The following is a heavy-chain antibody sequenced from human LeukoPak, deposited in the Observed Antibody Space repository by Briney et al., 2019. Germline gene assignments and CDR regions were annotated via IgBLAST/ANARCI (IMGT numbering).Heavy chain of an antibody. D-gene: IGHD3-22*01. CDR3: ARHYYYDSSGYYYYDY. J-gene: IGHJ4*02. V-gene: IGHV4-59*08. CDR2: IYYSGST. CDR1: GGSFSGYY. Sequence: SETLSLTCAVYGGSFSGYYWSWIRQPPGKGLEWIGYIYYSGSTNYNPSLKSRVTISVDTSKNQFSLKLSSVTAADTAVYYCARHYYYDSSGYYYYDYWGQGTLVTVSS.